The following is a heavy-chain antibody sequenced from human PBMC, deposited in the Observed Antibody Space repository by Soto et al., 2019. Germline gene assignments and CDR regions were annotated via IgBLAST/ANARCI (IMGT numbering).Heavy chain of an antibody. J-gene: IGHJ4*02. CDR1: GGAISSSSSC. V-gene: IGHV4-39*01. CDR3: ERLLLYGSGSRVYFDY. CDR2: INDSGMT. Sequence: QLQLQESGPGLVKPSETLSLTCTVSGGAISSSSSCWGWIRQPPRKGLECSGSINDSGMTYYNPSLKSRATISVDSYKNQFAVKLTYVTASDTVVYYWERLLLYGSGSRVYFDYCGQGTLVTIS. D-gene: IGHD3-10*01.